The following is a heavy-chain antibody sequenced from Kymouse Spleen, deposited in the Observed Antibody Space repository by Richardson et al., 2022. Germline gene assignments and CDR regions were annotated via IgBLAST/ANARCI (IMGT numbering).Heavy chain of an antibody. CDR1: GGSISSSSYY. V-gene: IGHV4-39*01. CDR3: AGVLLWFGPFDP. CDR2: IYYSGST. D-gene: IGHD3-10*01. Sequence: QLQLQESGPGLVKPSETLSLTCTVSGGSISSSSYYWGWIRQPPGKGLEWIGSIYYSGSTYYNPSLKSRVTISVDTSKNQFSLKLSSVTAADTAVYYCAGVLLWFGPFDPWGQGTLVTVSS. J-gene: IGHJ5*02.